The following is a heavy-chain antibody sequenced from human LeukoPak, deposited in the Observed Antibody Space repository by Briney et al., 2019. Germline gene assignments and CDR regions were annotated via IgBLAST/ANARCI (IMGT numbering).Heavy chain of an antibody. CDR3: ARDNSEGNWFDP. Sequence: ASVKVSCKASGGTFSSYAISWVRQAPGQGLEWMGGIIPIFGTANYAQKFQGRVTITADESTSTAYMELSSLRSEDTAVYYCARDNSEGNWFDPWGQGTLVTVSS. V-gene: IGHV1-69*13. CDR2: IIPIFGTA. D-gene: IGHD3-10*01. J-gene: IGHJ5*02. CDR1: GGTFSSYA.